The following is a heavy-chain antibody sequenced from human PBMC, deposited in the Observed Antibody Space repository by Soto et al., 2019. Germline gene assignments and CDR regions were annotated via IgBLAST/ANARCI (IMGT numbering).Heavy chain of an antibody. Sequence: ESGGNWVQPGGSLRLTCAVSGFTPRNFALNWFRQAPGRGLEWVSYISGSSNAIYYAYSVRGRFTTSRDNAENSLYLQMNSLRAEDTAVYYCVRGRLGFFDFWGHGTLVTVSS. CDR3: VRGRLGFFDF. J-gene: IGHJ4*01. D-gene: IGHD6-19*01. V-gene: IGHV3-48*04. CDR2: ISGSSNAI. CDR1: GFTPRNFA.